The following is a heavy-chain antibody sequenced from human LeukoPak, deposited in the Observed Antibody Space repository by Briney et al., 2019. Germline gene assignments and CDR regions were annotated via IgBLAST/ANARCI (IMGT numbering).Heavy chain of an antibody. D-gene: IGHD1-26*01. CDR3: ARVGFIWPHYYFDY. J-gene: IGHJ4*02. V-gene: IGHV4-39*01. CDR2: IYYSGST. Sequence: SETLSLTCTVSGGSMSSRSSDYWGWIRQPPGKGLEWIGNIYYSGSTYYNPSLKSRVTISVDTSKNQFSLKLSSVTAADTAVYYCARVGFIWPHYYFDYWGQGTLVTVSS. CDR1: GGSMSSRSSDY.